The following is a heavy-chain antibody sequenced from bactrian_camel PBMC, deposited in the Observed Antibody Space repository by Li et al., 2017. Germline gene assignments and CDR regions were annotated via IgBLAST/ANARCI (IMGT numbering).Heavy chain of an antibody. D-gene: IGHD1*01. Sequence: QVQLVESGGGSVQAGGSLKLSCAASGYRYASYCMGWFRQAPGKEREAVASISTDGDPTYADSVKGRFTISRDNAKNTLYLQMANVKPEDTAKYYCAADFLQYCTTQRLTYWGQGTQVTVS. J-gene: IGHJ4*01. V-gene: IGHV3S55*01. CDR2: ISTDGDP. CDR3: AADFLQYCTTQRLTY. CDR1: GYRYASYC.